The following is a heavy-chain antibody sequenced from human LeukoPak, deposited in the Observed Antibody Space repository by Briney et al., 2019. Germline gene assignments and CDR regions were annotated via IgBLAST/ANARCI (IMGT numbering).Heavy chain of an antibody. CDR2: IYTSGST. J-gene: IGHJ4*02. V-gene: IGHV4-4*07. Sequence: ASETLSLTCTVSGGSISSYYWSWIRQPARKGLEWIGRIYTSGSTNYNPSLKSRVTMSVDTSKNQFSVKLSSVTAADTAVYYCARDGYYYDSTGYSGDYWGQGTLVTVSS. D-gene: IGHD3-22*01. CDR3: ARDGYYYDSTGYSGDY. CDR1: GGSISSYY.